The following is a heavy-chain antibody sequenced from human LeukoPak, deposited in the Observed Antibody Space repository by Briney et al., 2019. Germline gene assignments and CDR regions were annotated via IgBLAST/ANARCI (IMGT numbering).Heavy chain of an antibody. CDR1: GGSLSSGGYY. D-gene: IGHD3-22*01. CDR3: ARDHGDSSGTIFDY. V-gene: IGHV4-31*03. Sequence: SETLSLTCTVSGGSLSSGGYYWSWLRQHPGRGLEWLGYIYYSGSTYYNPSLKSRVTISVDTSKNQFSLKLSSVTAADTAVYYCARDHGDSSGTIFDYWGQGTLVTVSS. J-gene: IGHJ4*02. CDR2: IYYSGST.